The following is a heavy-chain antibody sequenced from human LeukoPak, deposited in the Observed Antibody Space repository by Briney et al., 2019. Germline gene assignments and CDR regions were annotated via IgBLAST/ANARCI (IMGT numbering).Heavy chain of an antibody. V-gene: IGHV3-64*01. Sequence: PGGSLRLSCAASGFTFSSYAMHWVRQAPGKGLEYVSAISSNGGSTYYANSVKGRFTISRDNAKNSLYLQMNSLRAEDTAVYYCARMNYVSSGWGAPFDYWGQGTLVTVSS. CDR3: ARMNYVSSGWGAPFDY. CDR2: ISSNGGST. D-gene: IGHD1-7*01. CDR1: GFTFSSYA. J-gene: IGHJ4*02.